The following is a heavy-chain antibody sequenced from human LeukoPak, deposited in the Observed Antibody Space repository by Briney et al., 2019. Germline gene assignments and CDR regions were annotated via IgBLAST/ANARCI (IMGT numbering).Heavy chain of an antibody. Sequence: PGGSLRLSCATSGFIFSSYWMCWVRQAPGKGLEWVANIKSDGSEEYYGDSVKGRFTISRDNAKNSLYLQMNSLRAEDTAVYYCAKSGSGSYGYYFAYWGQGTLVTVSS. V-gene: IGHV3-7*03. CDR2: IKSDGSEE. CDR3: AKSGSGSYGYYFAY. CDR1: GFIFSSYW. D-gene: IGHD6-19*01. J-gene: IGHJ4*02.